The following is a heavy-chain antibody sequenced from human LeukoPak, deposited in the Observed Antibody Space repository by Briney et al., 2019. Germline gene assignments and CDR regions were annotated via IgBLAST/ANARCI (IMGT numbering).Heavy chain of an antibody. CDR3: AKDRAYYHPWDGYYRNWFDP. D-gene: IGHD3-3*02. Sequence: GGSLRLSCAASGFTFDNFAMTWVRQAPGKGLEWVSGISGSGGSTYYIDSVKGRFIISRDNSKNTLYLQMNSVSAGDTAVYYCAKDRAYYHPWDGYYRNWFDPWGQGTLVIVSS. CDR2: ISGSGGST. CDR1: GFTFDNFA. J-gene: IGHJ5*02. V-gene: IGHV3-23*01.